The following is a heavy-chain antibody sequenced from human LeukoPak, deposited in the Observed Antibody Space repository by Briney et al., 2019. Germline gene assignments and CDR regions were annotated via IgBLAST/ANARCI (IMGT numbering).Heavy chain of an antibody. Sequence: GGSLRLSCAASGFTFSSYWMHWVRQAPGKGLVWVSRINSDGSSTSYADPVKGRFTISRDNAKNTLYLQMNSLRAEDTAVYYCARVSGNVLRYFDWNFEDGYYFDYWGQGTLVTVSS. D-gene: IGHD3-9*01. J-gene: IGHJ4*02. CDR1: GFTFSSYW. CDR3: ARVSGNVLRYFDWNFEDGYYFDY. CDR2: INSDGSST. V-gene: IGHV3-74*01.